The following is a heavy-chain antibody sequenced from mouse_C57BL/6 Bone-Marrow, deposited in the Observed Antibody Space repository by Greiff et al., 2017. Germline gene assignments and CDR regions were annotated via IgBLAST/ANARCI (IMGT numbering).Heavy chain of an antibody. V-gene: IGHV1-64*01. CDR3: GGLRAWFAY. CDR2: IHPNSGST. CDR1: GYTFTSYW. Sequence: QVQLQQPGAELVKPGASVKLSCKASGYTFTSYWMHWVKQRPGQGLEWIGMIHPNSGSTNYNEKFKSKATLTVDKSSSTAYMQRSSLTSEDSAVYYCGGLRAWFAYWGQGTLVTVSA. J-gene: IGHJ3*01. D-gene: IGHD2-4*01.